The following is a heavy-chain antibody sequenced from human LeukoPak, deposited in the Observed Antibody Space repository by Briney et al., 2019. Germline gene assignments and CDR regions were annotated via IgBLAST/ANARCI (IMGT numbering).Heavy chain of an antibody. J-gene: IGHJ4*02. CDR2: IIPIFGTA. CDR1: GGTFSSYA. CDR3: ARNIVATGHFDY. V-gene: IGHV1-69*13. D-gene: IGHD5-12*01. Sequence: SVKVSCKASGGTFSSYAISWVRQAAGQGLEWMGGIIPIFGTANYAQKFQGRVTITADESTSTAYMELSSLRSEDTAVYYCARNIVATGHFDYWGQGTLVTVSS.